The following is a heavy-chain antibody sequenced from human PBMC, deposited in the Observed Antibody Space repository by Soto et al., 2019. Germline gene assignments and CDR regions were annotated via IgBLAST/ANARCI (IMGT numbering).Heavy chain of an antibody. CDR1: VGYC. CDR2: IYYSGST. J-gene: IGHJ3*02. CDR3: ARSTRITMVRGVTLHDAFDI. Sequence: VGYCRSCISKHPGKGLEWIGYIYYSGSTYYNPSLKSRVTISVDTSKNQFSLKLSSVTAADTAVYYCARSTRITMVRGVTLHDAFDIWGQGTMVTVSS. V-gene: IGHV4-31*02. D-gene: IGHD3-10*01.